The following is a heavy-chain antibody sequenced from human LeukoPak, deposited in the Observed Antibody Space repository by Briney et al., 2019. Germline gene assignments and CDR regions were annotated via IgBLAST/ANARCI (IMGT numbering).Heavy chain of an antibody. CDR1: GFTFGNYW. V-gene: IGHV3-30*03. J-gene: IGHJ6*02. CDR2: ISYDGSNK. D-gene: IGHD1-26*01. Sequence: GGSLRLSCAASGFTFGNYWLTWVRQAPGKGLEWVAVISYDGSNKYYADSVKGRFTISRDNSKNTLYLQMNSLRAEDTAVYYCARVKRVGAIDYYYYYGMDVWGQGTTVTVSS. CDR3: ARVKRVGAIDYYYYYGMDV.